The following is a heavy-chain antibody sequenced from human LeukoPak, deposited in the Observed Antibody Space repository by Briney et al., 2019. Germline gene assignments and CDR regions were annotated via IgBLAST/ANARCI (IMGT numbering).Heavy chain of an antibody. CDR3: ARGYYFDY. CDR2: ISTNSHYI. J-gene: IGHJ4*02. CDR1: VLTFFIYS. Sequence: PGGSLRLSCAASVLTFFIYSINGVRQAPGKGLERVSSISTNSHYIYYADSVKGRFTISRDNAKNSLYLQMASLRAEDTAVYYCARGYYFDYWGQGTLVTVSS. V-gene: IGHV3-21*01.